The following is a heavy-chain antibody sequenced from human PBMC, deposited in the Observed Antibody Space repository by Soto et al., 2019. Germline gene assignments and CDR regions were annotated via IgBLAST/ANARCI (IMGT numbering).Heavy chain of an antibody. Sequence: SETLSLTCAVSGGSISSGGYSWSWIRQPPGKGLEWIGYIYHSGSTYYNPSLKSRVTISVDRSKNQFSLKLSSVTAADTAVYYCARGGYCSGGSCYWFAPWGQGNLVTVSS. CDR2: IYHSGST. CDR1: GGSISSGGYS. D-gene: IGHD2-15*01. J-gene: IGHJ5*02. CDR3: ARGGYCSGGSCYWFAP. V-gene: IGHV4-30-2*01.